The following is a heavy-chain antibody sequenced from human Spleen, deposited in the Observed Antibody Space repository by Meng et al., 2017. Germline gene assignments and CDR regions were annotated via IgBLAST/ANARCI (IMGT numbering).Heavy chain of an antibody. CDR3: GDDFWC. Sequence: EVQLVESGGGLVKPGVSLRLSCEGSGFTFSNAWMSWVRQAPGKGLEWVGRIKSITDGETTDYAAPVKDRFYISRDDSINTVYLQMHSLQTEDTAVYYCGDDFWCWGQGTLVTVSS. CDR2: IKSITDGETT. CDR1: GFTFSNAW. J-gene: IGHJ4*02. V-gene: IGHV3-15*01. D-gene: IGHD3-3*01.